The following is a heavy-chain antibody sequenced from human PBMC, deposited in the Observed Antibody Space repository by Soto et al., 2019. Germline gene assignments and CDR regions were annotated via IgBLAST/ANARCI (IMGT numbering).Heavy chain of an antibody. V-gene: IGHV4-30-4*01. Sequence: SETLSLTCTVSGGSINSGDYHWTWIRQSPGKGLAWIGAIYYSASTYYNPSLVSRIHMSVDPSKNQFSLKLTSVTAADTAVYYCARDSRTPSGGMDVWGQGTTVTVSS. J-gene: IGHJ6*02. CDR3: ARDSRTPSGGMDV. CDR2: IYYSAST. CDR1: GGSINSGDYH.